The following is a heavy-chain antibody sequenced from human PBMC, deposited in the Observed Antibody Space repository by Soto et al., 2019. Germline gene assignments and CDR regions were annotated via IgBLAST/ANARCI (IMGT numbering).Heavy chain of an antibody. D-gene: IGHD1-1*01. CDR3: AHREREPGLFDH. CDR2: IYWDEDK. CDR1: GFSFSTTGVG. V-gene: IGHV2-5*02. J-gene: IGHJ4*02. Sequence: QITLKESGPTLVKPTQTLTLTCTFSGFSFSTTGVGVGWIRQSPGKALEWLALIYWDEDKRYTSSLRSRLTITKDTSENQVVLILTNMDPVDTATYYCAHREREPGLFDHWGPGTLVTVSS.